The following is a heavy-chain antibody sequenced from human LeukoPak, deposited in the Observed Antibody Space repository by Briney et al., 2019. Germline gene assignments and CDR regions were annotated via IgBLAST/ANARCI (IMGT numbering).Heavy chain of an antibody. D-gene: IGHD4-17*01. CDR2: IRYDGSDK. Sequence: PGGSLRLSCAASGFTFSSYGMYWVRRAPGKGLEWVAFIRYDGSDKYYADSVKGRFTISRDNSKNTLFLEMNSLRAEDTALYYCAKDLSGFQRYGDYWGQGTLVTVSS. CDR3: AKDLSGFQRYGDY. V-gene: IGHV3-30*02. CDR1: GFTFSSYG. J-gene: IGHJ4*02.